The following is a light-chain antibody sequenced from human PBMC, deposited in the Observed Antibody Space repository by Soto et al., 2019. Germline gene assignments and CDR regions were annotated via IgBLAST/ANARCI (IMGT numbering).Light chain of an antibody. Sequence: QSVLTQPPSASGTPGETVTISCSGTSSNLAGYTVNWYHQVPGAAPKVLIYSNNQRPSGVPDRISGSKSGTSASLAISGLQSEDEGDYYCAAWDDSLNAVVFGGGTKLTVL. CDR3: AAWDDSLNAVV. J-gene: IGLJ2*01. CDR1: SSNLAGYT. V-gene: IGLV1-44*01. CDR2: SNN.